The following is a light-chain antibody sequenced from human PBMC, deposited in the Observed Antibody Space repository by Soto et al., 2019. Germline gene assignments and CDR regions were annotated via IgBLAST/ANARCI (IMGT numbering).Light chain of an antibody. Sequence: ENVLTQSPGTLSLSPGERATLSCRASQSVSSSYLAWYQQKPGQAPRLLIYGASSRATGIPDRFSGRGSGTDFTLTISRLEPEDFAVYYCQQYGNSVTFGQGTKVEIK. V-gene: IGKV3-20*01. CDR3: QQYGNSVT. J-gene: IGKJ1*01. CDR2: GAS. CDR1: QSVSSSY.